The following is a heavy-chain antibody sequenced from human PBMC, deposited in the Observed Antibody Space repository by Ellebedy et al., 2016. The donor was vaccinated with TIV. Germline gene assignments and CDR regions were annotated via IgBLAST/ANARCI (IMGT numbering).Heavy chain of an antibody. CDR3: ARDRGGSSWYPGDYYYYYGMDV. Sequence: GGSLRLSXAASGFTFSSYSMNWVRQAPGKGLEWVSSISSSSSYIYYADSVKGRFTISRDNAKNSLYLQMNSLRAEDTAVYYCARDRGGSSWYPGDYYYYYGMDVWGRGTTVTVSS. D-gene: IGHD6-13*01. CDR1: GFTFSSYS. CDR2: ISSSSSYI. V-gene: IGHV3-21*01. J-gene: IGHJ6*02.